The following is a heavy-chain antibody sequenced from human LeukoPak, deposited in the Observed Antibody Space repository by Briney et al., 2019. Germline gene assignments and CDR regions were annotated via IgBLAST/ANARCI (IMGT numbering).Heavy chain of an antibody. CDR2: IYSDGSP. CDR1: GFAVSNNY. V-gene: IGHV3-66*01. CDR3: ARVMGDFWSGSLYFDY. Sequence: QTGGSLRLSCAASGFAVSNNYMSWVRQAPGKGLEWVSVIYSDGSPYYADSVRGRFTISRDNSKNTLYLQMNSLRAEDTAVYYCARVMGDFWSGSLYFDYWGQGTLVTVSS. D-gene: IGHD3-3*01. J-gene: IGHJ4*02.